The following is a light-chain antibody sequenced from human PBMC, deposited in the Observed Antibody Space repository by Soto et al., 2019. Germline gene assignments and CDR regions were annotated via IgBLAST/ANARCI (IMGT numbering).Light chain of an antibody. V-gene: IGKV1-5*03. Sequence: DIQMTQSPSTLSGSVGDRVTITCRASQTISSWLAWYQQKPGKAPKLLIYKASTLKSGVPSRFSGSGSGTEFTVTIRSLQPDVFATYSCQHCNSYCEAFGQGTKVQLE. CDR2: KAS. J-gene: IGKJ1*01. CDR1: QTISSW. CDR3: QHCNSYCEA.